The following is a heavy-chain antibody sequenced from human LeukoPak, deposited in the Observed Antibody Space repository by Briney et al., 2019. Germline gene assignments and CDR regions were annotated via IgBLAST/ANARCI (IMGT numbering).Heavy chain of an antibody. CDR3: AKDDTAAHDY. J-gene: IGHJ4*02. D-gene: IGHD6-25*01. CDR1: GFTFSSYA. CDR2: ISGSGGNT. Sequence: PGGSLRLSCAASGFTFSSYAMNWVRQAPGKGLEWVSAISGSGGNTYYADSVKGRFTISRDNSKNTLYLQMNSLRAEDTAVYYCAKDDTAAHDYWGQGTLVTVSS. V-gene: IGHV3-23*01.